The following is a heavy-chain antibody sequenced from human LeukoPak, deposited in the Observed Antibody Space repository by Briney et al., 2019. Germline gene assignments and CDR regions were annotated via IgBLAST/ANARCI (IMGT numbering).Heavy chain of an antibody. J-gene: IGHJ4*02. CDR2: ISGSGGST. CDR3: AKVLHLRGFDF. V-gene: IGHV3-23*01. Sequence: GRSLRLSCAASGFTFSNYAMHWVRQAPGKGLEWVSAISGSGGSTYYADSVKGRFTISRDNSKNTLYLQMNSLRAEDTAVYYCAKVLHLRGFDFWGQGTLVAVSS. CDR1: GFTFSNYA. D-gene: IGHD3-10*01.